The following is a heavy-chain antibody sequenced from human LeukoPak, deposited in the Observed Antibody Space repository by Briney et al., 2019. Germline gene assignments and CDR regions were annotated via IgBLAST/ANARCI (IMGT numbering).Heavy chain of an antibody. D-gene: IGHD1-14*01. J-gene: IGHJ4*02. CDR1: GFTFSSYG. CDR3: AKDKPEGPYYFDY. Sequence: GGSLRLSCAASGFTFSSYGMHWVRQAPGKGLEWVAFIRYDGSNKYYADSVKGRFTISRDNSKNTLYLQMNSLRAEDTAVYYCAKDKPEGPYYFDYWGQGTLVTVSS. CDR2: IRYDGSNK. V-gene: IGHV3-30*02.